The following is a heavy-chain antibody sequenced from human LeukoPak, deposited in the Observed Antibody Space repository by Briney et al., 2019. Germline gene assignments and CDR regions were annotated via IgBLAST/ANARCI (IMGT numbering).Heavy chain of an antibody. CDR1: GFTFSSYG. D-gene: IGHD3-22*01. J-gene: IGHJ3*02. CDR2: ISGSGGST. Sequence: TGGSLRLSCAASGFTFSSYGMSWVRQAPGKGLEWVSAISGSGGSTYYADSVKGWFTISRDNSKNTLYLQMNSLRAEDTAVYYCASFKYYYDSSGYLYDAFDIWGQGTMVTASS. CDR3: ASFKYYYDSSGYLYDAFDI. V-gene: IGHV3-23*01.